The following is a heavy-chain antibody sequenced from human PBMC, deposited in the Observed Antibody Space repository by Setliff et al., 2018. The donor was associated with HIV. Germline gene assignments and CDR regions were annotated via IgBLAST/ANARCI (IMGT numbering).Heavy chain of an antibody. CDR1: GYTFTSYG. CDR2: ISAYNGNT. Sequence: ASVKVSCKASGYTFTSYGISCVRQAPGQGLEWMGWISAYNGNTNYAQKLQGRVTMTTDTSTSTAYMELRSLRSDDTAVYYCARGGVDPRGTLLWFGELLPDYFDYWGQGTLVTV. V-gene: IGHV1-18*01. D-gene: IGHD3-10*01. J-gene: IGHJ4*02. CDR3: ARGGVDPRGTLLWFGELLPDYFDY.